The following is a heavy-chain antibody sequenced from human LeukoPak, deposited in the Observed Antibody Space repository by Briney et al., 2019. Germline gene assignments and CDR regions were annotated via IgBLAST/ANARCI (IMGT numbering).Heavy chain of an antibody. Sequence: SVKVSCKASGGTFSSYAISWVRQAPGQGLEWMGGIIPIFGTANYAQKLQGRVTITTDESTSTAYMELSSLRSEDTAVYYCARAYYDFWSGYYSLDYWGQGTLVTVSS. V-gene: IGHV1-69*05. J-gene: IGHJ4*02. CDR2: IIPIFGTA. CDR3: ARAYYDFWSGYYSLDY. D-gene: IGHD3-3*01. CDR1: GGTFSSYA.